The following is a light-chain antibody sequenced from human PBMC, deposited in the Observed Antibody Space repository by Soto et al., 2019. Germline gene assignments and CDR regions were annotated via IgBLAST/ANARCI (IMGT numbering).Light chain of an antibody. Sequence: EIVLTQSPGTLSLSPGERATLSCRASQSISNYLAWYQQKPGQAPRLLIYGASSRATGIPDRFSGSGSGTDFTLTISRLEAEDFSVYYCQQHGSSPRTFGQGTKVDIK. J-gene: IGKJ1*01. V-gene: IGKV3-20*01. CDR1: QSISNY. CDR2: GAS. CDR3: QQHGSSPRT.